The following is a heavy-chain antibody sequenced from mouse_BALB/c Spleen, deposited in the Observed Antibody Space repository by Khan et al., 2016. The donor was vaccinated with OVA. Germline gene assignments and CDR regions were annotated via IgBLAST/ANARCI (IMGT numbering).Heavy chain of an antibody. CDR3: ARGYGNFVNPHYAMDY. CDR2: ISSGGST. D-gene: IGHD2-1*01. Sequence: EVELVVPGGGLVKPGGSLKLSCAASGFTFSIYAMSLVRQTPEQMLEWVASISSGGSTYYPDSVKGRFTISSDNARNILYLQMSSLRSEDTAMYYCARGYGNFVNPHYAMDYWGQGTSVTVSS. CDR1: GFTFSIYA. V-gene: IGHV5-6-5*01. J-gene: IGHJ4*01.